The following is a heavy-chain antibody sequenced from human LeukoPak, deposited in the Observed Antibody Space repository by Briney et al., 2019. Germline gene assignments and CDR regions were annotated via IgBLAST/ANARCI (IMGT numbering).Heavy chain of an antibody. Sequence: GRSLRLSCAASGFTFSSYGMHWVRHAPGKGLEWVSGISWNSGSIGYADSVKGRFTISRDNAKNSLYLQMDSLRAEDTALYYCATGYSSGWDLDYWGQGTLVTVSS. CDR1: GFTFSSYG. D-gene: IGHD6-19*01. J-gene: IGHJ4*02. V-gene: IGHV3-9*01. CDR2: ISWNSGSI. CDR3: ATGYSSGWDLDY.